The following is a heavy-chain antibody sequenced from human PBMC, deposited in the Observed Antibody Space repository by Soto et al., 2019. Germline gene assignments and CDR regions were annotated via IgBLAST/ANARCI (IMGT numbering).Heavy chain of an antibody. Sequence: PGWSLRLSCASSVFTVISNYMNWVRQAPGKGLEWLSIIYSDGTTYYADSVKGRFTISRDNFKNTLYLQMNNLRAEDTAVYYCAILSNWGQGTLVTVSS. CDR2: IYSDGTT. CDR3: AILSN. D-gene: IGHD6-6*01. V-gene: IGHV3-53*01. CDR1: VFTVISNY. J-gene: IGHJ4*02.